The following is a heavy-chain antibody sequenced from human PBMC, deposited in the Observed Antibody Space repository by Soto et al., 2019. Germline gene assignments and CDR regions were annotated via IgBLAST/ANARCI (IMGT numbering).Heavy chain of an antibody. CDR3: ARVATAMTYDF. CDR1: GFSLSTNT. V-gene: IGHV3-30*04. CDR2: ISNDGRRK. J-gene: IGHJ4*02. D-gene: IGHD2-21*02. Sequence: GGSMRLSCAASGFSLSTNTMHWVRQVPGKGLEWVASISNDGRRKYYADFVKGRFTISRDTANNILYLEMNSLRAEDTSLYYCARVATAMTYDFWGQGTQVTVSS.